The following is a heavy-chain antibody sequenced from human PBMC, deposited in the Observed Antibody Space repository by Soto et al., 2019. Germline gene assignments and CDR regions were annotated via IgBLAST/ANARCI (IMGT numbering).Heavy chain of an antibody. CDR2: ISGSGESI. CDR3: ARDRHGSDWYTYDFYTLAV. V-gene: IGHV3-23*01. J-gene: IGHJ6*01. D-gene: IGHD6-13*01. Sequence: EVHLSESGGGLVQPGESLRISCAASGFIFSDYAMTWVRQAPGRGLEWVSGISGSGESIYYADSVEGRFTISRDNSKNTLYLQMNSLRGEDTAVYYCARDRHGSDWYTYDFYTLAVW. CDR1: GFIFSDYA.